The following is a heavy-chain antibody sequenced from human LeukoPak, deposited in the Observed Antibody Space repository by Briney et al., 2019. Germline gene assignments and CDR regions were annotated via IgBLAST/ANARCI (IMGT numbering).Heavy chain of an antibody. CDR2: ISGSGGST. J-gene: IGHJ4*02. CDR3: ATETLWSGEPYYFDY. D-gene: IGHD3-10*01. Sequence: GGSLRLSCAASGFTFSSYAMSWVRQAPGKGLEWVSAISGSGGSTYYADSVKGRFTISRDNSKNTLYLQMNSLRAEDTAVYYCATETLWSGEPYYFDYWGQGTLVTVSS. V-gene: IGHV3-23*01. CDR1: GFTFSSYA.